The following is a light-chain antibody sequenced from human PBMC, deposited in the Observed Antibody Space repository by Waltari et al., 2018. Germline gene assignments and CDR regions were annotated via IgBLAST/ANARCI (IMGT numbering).Light chain of an antibody. CDR1: INY. CDR3: CSFAGSHTEI. J-gene: IGLJ2*01. V-gene: IGLV2-11*01. CDR2: YDN. Sequence: QSALTQPRSVSGSPGQSVTISCTKPINYVSWYQQHPGKAPKLIIYYDNKRPSGVRYRFSGSKSGHTASLTISWLQTEDEADYYCCSFAGSHTEIFDGGTKLTVL.